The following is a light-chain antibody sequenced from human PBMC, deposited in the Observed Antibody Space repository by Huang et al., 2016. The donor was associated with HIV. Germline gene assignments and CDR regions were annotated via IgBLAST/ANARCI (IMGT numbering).Light chain of an antibody. CDR1: QSVRSD. CDR3: QQYNDWPPWT. CDR2: GAA. Sequence: EIVMTQSPVTLSVSPGERATLSCRASQSVRSDLAWYQQKPGQAPRILIYGAATRATGIPARFSGSGSGTEFTLTISSLQSEDFAVYYCQQYNDWPPWTFGQGTKVEIK. V-gene: IGKV3-15*01. J-gene: IGKJ1*01.